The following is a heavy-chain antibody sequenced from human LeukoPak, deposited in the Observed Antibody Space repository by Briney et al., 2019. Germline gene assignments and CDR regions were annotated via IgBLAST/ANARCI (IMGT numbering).Heavy chain of an antibody. D-gene: IGHD2-8*01. CDR1: GDSISDKYW. Sequence: PSGTLSLTCAVSGDSISDKYWWRWVRQFPDKGLEWIGEVYRSGGTSYNPSLKSRVTVSINYSKNQFSLNLRSVTAADTAVYYCGRHANGDSSAAFDLWGQGTMVFVSS. CDR3: GRHANGDSSAAFDL. J-gene: IGHJ3*01. CDR2: VYRSGGT. V-gene: IGHV4-4*02.